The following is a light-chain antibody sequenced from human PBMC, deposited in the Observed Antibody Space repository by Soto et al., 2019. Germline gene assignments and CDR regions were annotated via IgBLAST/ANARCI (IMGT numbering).Light chain of an antibody. CDR1: QSISSSH. CDR3: QQYGYSFRA. Sequence: EILLTQSPGTLSLSPGERATLSCRASQSISSSHLSWYQLKPGQAPRLLIYGASSRATGIPDRFSGSGSGTDFTLTISRLEPEDFAVYYCQQYGYSFRAFGQGTKVEL. V-gene: IGKV3-20*01. CDR2: GAS. J-gene: IGKJ1*01.